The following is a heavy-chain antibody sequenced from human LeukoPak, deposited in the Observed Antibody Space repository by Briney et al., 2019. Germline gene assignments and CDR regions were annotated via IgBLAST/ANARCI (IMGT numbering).Heavy chain of an antibody. J-gene: IGHJ4*02. CDR3: AKDSRSLPYCFDF. V-gene: IGHV3-23*01. Sequence: PGGSLRLSCAASGFTFSSYAMTWVRQAPGKGLEWVSTISGSGGSTYYADSVKGRFTISRDNSKDTVYLRLNSLRAEDTAVYYCAKDSRSLPYCFDFWGQGTLVTVSS. CDR2: ISGSGGST. CDR1: GFTFSSYA.